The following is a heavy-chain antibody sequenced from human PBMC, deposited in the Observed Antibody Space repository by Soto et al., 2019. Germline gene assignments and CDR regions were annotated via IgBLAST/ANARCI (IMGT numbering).Heavy chain of an antibody. D-gene: IGHD1-26*01. CDR3: TTDSGSYYQTGWFDP. CDR1: GFTFSNAW. J-gene: IGHJ5*02. V-gene: IGHV3-15*01. Sequence: EVQLVESGGGLVKPGGSLRLSCAESGFTFSNAWMSWVRQAPGKGLEWVGRIKSKTDGGTTDYAAPVKGRFTISRDDSKNTLYLQMNSLKTEDTAVYYCTTDSGSYYQTGWFDPWCQGTLVTVSS. CDR2: IKSKTDGGTT.